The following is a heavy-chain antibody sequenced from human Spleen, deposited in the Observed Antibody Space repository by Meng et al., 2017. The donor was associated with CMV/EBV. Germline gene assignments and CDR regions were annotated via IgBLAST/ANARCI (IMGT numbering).Heavy chain of an antibody. CDR3: AREASTGCYDY. D-gene: IGHD2-2*01. CDR1: GFTFSNYA. J-gene: IGHJ4*02. V-gene: IGHV3-23*01. CDR2: ISGGGGTT. Sequence: GESLKISCAASGFTFSNYAMTWVRQAPGKGLEWVSAISGGGGTTYYADSVKGRFTISRDNSKNTLLLQMNSLRAEDTAVYYCAREASTGCYDYWGQGTLVTVSS.